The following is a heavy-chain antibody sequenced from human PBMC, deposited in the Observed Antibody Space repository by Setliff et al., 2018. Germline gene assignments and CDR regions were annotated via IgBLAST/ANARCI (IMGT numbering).Heavy chain of an antibody. CDR2: VFASGTT. Sequence: SETLSLTCTVSDGSISDYYWGWIRQSPGNGLEWIGYVFASGTTNYNPSLKSRVTISVDTSKSLFSLRLTSVTAADTAVYFCARASFSGTYPPFGFDYWGQGTLVTV. CDR3: ARASFSGTYPPFGFDY. V-gene: IGHV4-4*08. J-gene: IGHJ4*02. CDR1: DGSISDYY. D-gene: IGHD1-26*01.